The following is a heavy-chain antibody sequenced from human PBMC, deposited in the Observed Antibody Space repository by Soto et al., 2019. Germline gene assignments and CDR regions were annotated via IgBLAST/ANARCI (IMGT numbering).Heavy chain of an antibody. D-gene: IGHD3-16*02. CDR2: INPSGGST. V-gene: IGHV1-46*01. Sequence: ASVKVSCKASGYTFTSYYMHWVRQAPGQGLDWMGIINPSGGSTSYAQKFQGRVTMTRDTSTSTVYMELSSLRSEDTAVYYCAREYDYVWGSYRSFGYFDYWGQGTLVTVSS. CDR3: AREYDYVWGSYRSFGYFDY. J-gene: IGHJ4*02. CDR1: GYTFTSYY.